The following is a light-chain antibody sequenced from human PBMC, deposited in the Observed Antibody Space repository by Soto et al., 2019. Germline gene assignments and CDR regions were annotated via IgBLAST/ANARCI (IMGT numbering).Light chain of an antibody. CDR3: GTWDYSLSTVV. CDR1: SSNIGNNY. CDR2: DNH. J-gene: IGLJ2*01. Sequence: QLVLTQPPSVSAAPGQKVTISCSGSSSNIGNNYVSWYQQLPGTAPKLLIYDNHKRPSGIPDRFSGSKSGTSATLGITGLQTGDEADYFCGTWDYSLSTVVFGGGTKVTVL. V-gene: IGLV1-51*01.